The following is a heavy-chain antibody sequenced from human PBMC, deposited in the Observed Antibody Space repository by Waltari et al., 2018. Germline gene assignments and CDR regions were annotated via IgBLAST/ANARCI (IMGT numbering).Heavy chain of an antibody. CDR1: GFSLSTSGGG. D-gene: IGHD4-4*01. Sequence: QITLKESGPTLVKPTQTLTLTCTFSGFSLSTSGGGVGWIRQPPGKALEWLALIYWNDDKRYSPSLKSRLTITKDTSKNQVVLTMTNMDPVDTATYYCAHSRPDDYNPLRWGQGTLVTVSS. V-gene: IGHV2-5*01. CDR3: AHSRPDDYNPLR. J-gene: IGHJ4*02. CDR2: IYWNDDK.